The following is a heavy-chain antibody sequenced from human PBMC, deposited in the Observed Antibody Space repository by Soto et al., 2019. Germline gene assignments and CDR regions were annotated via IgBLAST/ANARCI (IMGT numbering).Heavy chain of an antibody. CDR2: IYSGGST. CDR1: GFTVSSNY. CDR3: ASHRVGDSTYFDY. D-gene: IGHD3-16*01. V-gene: IGHV3-66*04. J-gene: IGHJ4*02. Sequence: PGGSLRLSCAASGFTVSSNYMSWVRQAPGKGLEWVSVIYSGGSTYYADSVKGRFTISRDNSKNTLYLQMNSLRAEDTAVYYCASHRVGDSTYFDYWGQGTLVTVSS.